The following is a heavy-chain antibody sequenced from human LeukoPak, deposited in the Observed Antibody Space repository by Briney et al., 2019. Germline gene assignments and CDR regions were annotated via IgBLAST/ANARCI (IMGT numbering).Heavy chain of an antibody. D-gene: IGHD6-19*01. CDR2: FYYSGAS. CDR1: VCFLASSCYY. CDR3: ARHGDLAVAGYNFDP. V-gene: IGHV4-39*01. J-gene: IGHJ5*02. Sequence: SETVSLTCAVSVCFLASSCYYWGWIRQPPGKGLEWSGRFYYSGASYYSLSLQSRVTISVVPSKNQFSLMLASVTPADTALYYCARHGDLAVAGYNFDPRGQRNLVTVSS.